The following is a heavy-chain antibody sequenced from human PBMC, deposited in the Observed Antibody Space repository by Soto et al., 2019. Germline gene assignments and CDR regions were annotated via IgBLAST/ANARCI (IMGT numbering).Heavy chain of an antibody. Sequence: PSETLSPTCTVSGGSISSGDYYWSWIRQPPGKGLEWIGYIYYSGSTYYNPSLKSRVTISVDTSKNQFSLKLSSVTAEDTAVYYCAREGPPGYSGYGKFDYWGQGTLVTVSS. J-gene: IGHJ4*02. D-gene: IGHD5-12*01. CDR3: AREGPPGYSGYGKFDY. V-gene: IGHV4-30-4*01. CDR1: GGSISSGDYY. CDR2: IYYSGST.